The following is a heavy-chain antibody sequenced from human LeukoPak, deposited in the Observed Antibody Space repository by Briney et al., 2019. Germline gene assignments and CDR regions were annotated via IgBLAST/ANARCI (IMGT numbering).Heavy chain of an antibody. CDR1: GFTFSSYA. D-gene: IGHD3-22*01. J-gene: IGHJ4*02. CDR3: AKVRYSDSSSYYPLFDY. V-gene: IGHV3-23*01. CDR2: ISAIVGST. Sequence: GGSLRLSCAASGFTFSSYAMSWVRQAPGKGLEWVSAISAIVGSTYYADSVKGRFTISRDNSKNTLYLQMNSLRAENTAVYYCAKVRYSDSSSYYPLFDYWGQGTLVTVSS.